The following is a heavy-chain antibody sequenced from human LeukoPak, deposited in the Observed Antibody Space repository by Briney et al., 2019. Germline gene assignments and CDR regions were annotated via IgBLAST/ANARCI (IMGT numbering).Heavy chain of an antibody. V-gene: IGHV1-18*01. Sequence: GASVKVSSKASGYTFTSYGISWVRQAPGQGLEWMGWISAYNGNTNYAQKLQGRVTMTTDTSTSTAYMELRSLRSDDTAVYYCARVVAVAGTVEWFDPWGQGTLVTVSS. CDR2: ISAYNGNT. CDR3: ARVVAVAGTVEWFDP. D-gene: IGHD6-19*01. CDR1: GYTFTSYG. J-gene: IGHJ5*02.